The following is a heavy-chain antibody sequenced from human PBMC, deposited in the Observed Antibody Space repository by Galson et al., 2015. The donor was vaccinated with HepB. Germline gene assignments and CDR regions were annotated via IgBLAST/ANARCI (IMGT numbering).Heavy chain of an antibody. V-gene: IGHV3-53*01. CDR2: IYIAGNT. Sequence: SLRLSCAASGFSVSSNHMSWVRQAPGKGLECVSVIYIAGNTYYADSVKDRFTISRDNSKNTLYLQKNSLRAEDTAMYYCARGYSGMWYSGLGYWGQGTLVTVSS. CDR3: ARGYSGMWYSGLGY. D-gene: IGHD5-12*01. J-gene: IGHJ4*02. CDR1: GFSVSSNH.